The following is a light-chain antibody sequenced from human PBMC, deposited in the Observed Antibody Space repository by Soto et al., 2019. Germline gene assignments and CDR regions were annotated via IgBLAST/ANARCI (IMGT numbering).Light chain of an antibody. CDR3: CSYAAGRYV. J-gene: IGLJ1*01. CDR1: ASDVGGYKL. Sequence: QSALTQPASVSGSPGQTITISCTGTASDVGGYKLVSWYQHHPGKAPKLLIYDDTLRPSGRSSRFSGSRSGNTASLTISGLQAEDEADYYCCSYAAGRYVFGTGTKLTVL. V-gene: IGLV2-23*01. CDR2: DDT.